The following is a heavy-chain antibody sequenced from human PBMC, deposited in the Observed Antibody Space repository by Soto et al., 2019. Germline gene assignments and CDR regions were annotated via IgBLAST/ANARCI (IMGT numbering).Heavy chain of an antibody. V-gene: IGHV3-23*01. CDR3: AKVRPSLGGTGRGAMDV. CDR1: GFTFKTFA. D-gene: IGHD3-16*01. J-gene: IGHJ6*02. CDR2: ITGFGSTT. Sequence: EVQLLESGGGLVQPGGSLRLSCAASGFTFKTFAMSWVRQAPGKGLEWVAAITGFGSTTYYADSLQGRFTVSRDNSNETLYLHMDSLRADDTAVYYCAKVRPSLGGTGRGAMDVWGQGTTVTVSS.